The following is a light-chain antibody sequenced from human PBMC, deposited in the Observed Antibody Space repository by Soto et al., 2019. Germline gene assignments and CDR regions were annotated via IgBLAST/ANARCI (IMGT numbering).Light chain of an antibody. CDR3: SSYTTSSTVV. CDR2: EIT. Sequence: QSALPQPASVSGSPGQSITISCTGTSSDVGGYNYVSWYQQHPGKAPKLMISEITNRPSGVSNRVSGSKSGNTASLTISGLQAEDEADYYCSSYTTSSTVVFGGGTKVTVL. J-gene: IGLJ2*01. CDR1: SSDVGGYNY. V-gene: IGLV2-14*01.